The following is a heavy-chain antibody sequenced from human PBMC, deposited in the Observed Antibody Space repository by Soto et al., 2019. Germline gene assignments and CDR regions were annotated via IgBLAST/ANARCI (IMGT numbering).Heavy chain of an antibody. CDR1: GGTFSSCA. V-gene: IGHV1-69*01. D-gene: IGHD5-12*01. CDR3: ARGRGDGYNPEYYFDY. J-gene: IGHJ4*02. CDR2: IIPIFGTA. Sequence: QVQLVQSGAEVKKPGSSVKVSCKASGGTFSSCAISWVRQAPGQGLEWMGGIIPIFGTANYAQKFQGRVTITADESTSTAYMELSSLRSEDTAVYYCARGRGDGYNPEYYFDYWGQGTLVTVSS.